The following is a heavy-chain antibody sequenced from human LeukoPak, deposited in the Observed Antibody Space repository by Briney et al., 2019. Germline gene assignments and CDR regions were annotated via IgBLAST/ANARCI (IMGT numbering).Heavy chain of an antibody. CDR3: ATEPRDSSGYDSGY. V-gene: IGHV3-7*04. CDR1: GFTFSSYW. J-gene: IGHJ4*02. D-gene: IGHD5-12*01. CDR2: IKQDGSEK. Sequence: PGGSLRLSCTASGFTFSSYWMSWVRQAPGKGLEWVANIKQDGSEKYYVDSVKGRFTISRDNAKNSLYMQMNSLRAEDTAVYYCATEPRDSSGYDSGYWGQGTLVTVSS.